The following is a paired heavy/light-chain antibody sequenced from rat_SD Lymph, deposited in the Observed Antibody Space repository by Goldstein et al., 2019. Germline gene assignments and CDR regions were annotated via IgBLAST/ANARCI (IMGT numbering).Light chain of an antibody. CDR2: GAT. J-gene: IGKJ2-3*01. CDR1: QDIGNY. CDR3: LQHNEYPYT. Sequence: DIQMTQSPSSLPASLGDRVTITCRASQDIGNYLRWFQQKPGKSPRLMIYGATNLAAGVPSRFSGSRSGSDYSLTINSLESEDMAIYYCLQHNEYPYTFGAGTKLELK. V-gene: IGKV14S18*01.
Heavy chain of an antibody. Sequence: EVQLVESGGGLVQPGRSMKLSCAASGFTFSNYGMAWVRQAPTKGLEWVATISYDGSSTYYRDSVKGRFTISRDNAKSTLYLQMNSLRSEDTATYYCTRDHRIYYYDGTYYPDWFAYWGQGTLVTVSS. CDR1: GFTFSNYG. J-gene: IGHJ3*01. CDR2: ISYDGSST. CDR3: TRDHRIYYYDGTYYPDWFAY. D-gene: IGHD1-12*02. V-gene: IGHV5-29*01.